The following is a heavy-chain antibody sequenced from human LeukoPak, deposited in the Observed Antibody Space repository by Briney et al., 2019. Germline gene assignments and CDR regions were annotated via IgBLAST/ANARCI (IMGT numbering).Heavy chain of an antibody. D-gene: IGHD4-23*01. J-gene: IGHJ3*02. CDR2: IIPIFGTA. V-gene: IGHV1-69*05. Sequence: SVKVSCKASGGTFSSYAISWVRQAPGQGLEWMGGIIPIFGTANYAQKFQGRVTITTDESTSTAYMELSSLRSEDTAVYYCALVEVVTFSPHDAFDIWGQGTMVTVSS. CDR1: GGTFSSYA. CDR3: ALVEVVTFSPHDAFDI.